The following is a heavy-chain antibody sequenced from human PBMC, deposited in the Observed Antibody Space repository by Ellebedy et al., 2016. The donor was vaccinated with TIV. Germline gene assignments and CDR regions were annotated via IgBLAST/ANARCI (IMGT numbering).Heavy chain of an antibody. D-gene: IGHD3-10*01. CDR3: AREPMVRGVIRRGYAMDV. Sequence: GESLKISCAASGFTFSSYGMHWVRQAPGKGLEWVAVIWYDGSNKYYADSAKGRFTISRDNSKNTLYLQMNSLRAEDTAVYYCAREPMVRGVIRRGYAMDVWGQGTTVTVSS. V-gene: IGHV3-33*01. CDR2: IWYDGSNK. J-gene: IGHJ6*02. CDR1: GFTFSSYG.